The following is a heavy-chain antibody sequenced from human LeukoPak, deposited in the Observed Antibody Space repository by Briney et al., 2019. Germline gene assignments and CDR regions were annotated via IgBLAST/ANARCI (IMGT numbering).Heavy chain of an antibody. CDR2: IYTSGST. V-gene: IGHV4-4*07. D-gene: IGHD4-23*01. CDR1: GGSISSYY. CDR3: ARVNGGNSVATRIDY. J-gene: IGHJ4*02. Sequence: PSETLSLTYTVSGGSISSYYWSWIRQPAGKGLEWIGRIYTSGSTNYNPSLKSRVTMSVDTSKNQFSLKLSSVTAADTAVYYCARVNGGNSVATRIDYWGQGTLVTVSS.